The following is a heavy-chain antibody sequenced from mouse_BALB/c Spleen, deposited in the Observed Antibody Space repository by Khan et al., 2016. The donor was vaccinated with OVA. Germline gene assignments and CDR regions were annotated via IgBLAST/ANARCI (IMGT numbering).Heavy chain of an antibody. Sequence: QVQLKESGPGLVAPSQSLSITCTVSGFSLTAYGVNWVRQPPGKGLEWLGMIWGNGNTDYKSALTSRLSISKDNSKRQVFLKMNSLQTDDTARYYWARAYYCYDDYSMDYWGQGTSVTVSS. CDR3: ARAYYCYDDYSMDY. D-gene: IGHD2-9*01. J-gene: IGHJ4*01. CDR1: GFSLTAYG. V-gene: IGHV2-6-7*01. CDR2: IWGNGNT.